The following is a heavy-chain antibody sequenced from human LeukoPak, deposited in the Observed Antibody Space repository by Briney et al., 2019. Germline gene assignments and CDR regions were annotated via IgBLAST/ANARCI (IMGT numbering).Heavy chain of an antibody. J-gene: IGHJ5*02. Sequence: SETLSLTCTVSGYSISSGYYWGWIRQPPGKGLEWIGSIYHSGSTYYNPSLKSRVTISVDTSKNQFSLKLSSVTAADTAVYYCARDIVVVPAGLNWFDPWGQGTLVTVSS. D-gene: IGHD2-2*01. CDR3: ARDIVVVPAGLNWFDP. V-gene: IGHV4-38-2*02. CDR1: GYSISSGYY. CDR2: IYHSGST.